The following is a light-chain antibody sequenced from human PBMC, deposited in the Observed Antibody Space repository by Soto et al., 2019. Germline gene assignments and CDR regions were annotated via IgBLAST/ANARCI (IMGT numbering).Light chain of an antibody. V-gene: IGLV2-14*01. Sequence: QSVLTQPASVSGSPGQSITISCTGTSSDVANYNYVSWYQQHPGKAPKLMIFEVSNRPSGVSNRFSGSKSGNTASLTISGLQAEDEADYYCSSYTSSSTLYVFGTGTKVTVL. CDR3: SSYTSSSTLYV. J-gene: IGLJ1*01. CDR2: EVS. CDR1: SSDVANYNY.